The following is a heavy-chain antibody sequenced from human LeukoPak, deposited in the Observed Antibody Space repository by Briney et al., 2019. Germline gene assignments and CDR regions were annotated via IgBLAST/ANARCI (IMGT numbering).Heavy chain of an antibody. D-gene: IGHD3-22*01. J-gene: IGHJ4*02. CDR2: IYYSGST. V-gene: IGHV4-31*03. Sequence: SETLSLTCSVSGGSISGYYWSWIRQHPGKGLEWIGYIYYSGSTYYNPSLKSRVTISVDTSKNQFSLKLSSVTAADTAVYYCARNDSSGILDYWGQGTLVTVSS. CDR3: ARNDSSGILDY. CDR1: GGSISGYY.